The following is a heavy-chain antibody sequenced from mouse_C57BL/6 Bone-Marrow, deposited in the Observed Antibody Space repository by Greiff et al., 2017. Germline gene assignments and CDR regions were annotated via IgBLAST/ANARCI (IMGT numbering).Heavy chain of an antibody. V-gene: IGHV5-6*02. CDR2: ISSGGSYT. J-gene: IGHJ3*01. D-gene: IGHD4-1*01. Sequence: DVKLVESGGDLVKPGGSLKLSCAASGFTFSSYGMSWVRQTPDKRLEWVATISSGGSYTYYPDSVQGRFTISRDNAKNTLYLQMCGLKSEDTAIYYCARYWAWFAYWGQGTLVTVSA. CDR3: ARYWAWFAY. CDR1: GFTFSSYG.